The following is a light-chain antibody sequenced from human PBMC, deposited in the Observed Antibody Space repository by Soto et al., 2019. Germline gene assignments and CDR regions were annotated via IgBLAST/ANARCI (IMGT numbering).Light chain of an antibody. CDR2: DAS. CDR3: QQYDNYPLT. V-gene: IGKV1-5*01. J-gene: IGKJ4*01. CDR1: QSVRSW. Sequence: DIQMTQSPSTLSASVGDRFTITCRASQSVRSWLAWYQQKPGRAPKFLIYDASSLESGVPSRFSGSGSGTEFTLTISNLQPDDFATYYCQQYDNYPLTFGGGTKVDI.